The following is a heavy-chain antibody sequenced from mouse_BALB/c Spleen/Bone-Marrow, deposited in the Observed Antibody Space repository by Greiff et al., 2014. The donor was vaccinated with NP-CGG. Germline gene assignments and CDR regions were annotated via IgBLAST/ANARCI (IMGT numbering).Heavy chain of an antibody. Sequence: EVMLVESGGGLVQPGGSLKLSCAASGFTFSSYGMSWVRQTPDKRLELVATINSNGGSTYYPDSVKGRFTIPRDNAKNTLYLQMSSLKSEDTAMYYCARVSYYAMDYWGQGTSVTVSS. CDR2: INSNGGST. V-gene: IGHV5-6-3*01. J-gene: IGHJ4*01. CDR1: GFTFSSYG. CDR3: ARVSYYAMDY.